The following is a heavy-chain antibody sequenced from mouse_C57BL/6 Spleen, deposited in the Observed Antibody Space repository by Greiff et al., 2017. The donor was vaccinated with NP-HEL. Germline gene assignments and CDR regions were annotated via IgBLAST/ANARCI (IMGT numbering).Heavy chain of an antibody. CDR1: GFTFSSYA. V-gene: IGHV5-9-1*02. CDR2: IRSGGDFI. Sequence: DVLLVEPGEGLVKPGGSLKLSCAASGFTFSSYAMSWVRQTPEKRLEWVAYIRSGGDFIYYADTVKGRFTISRDNARNTLYHQMSSLKSEDTAMYYCTRGATVVATYFDYWGQGTTLTVSS. CDR3: TRGATVVATYFDY. J-gene: IGHJ2*01. D-gene: IGHD1-1*01.